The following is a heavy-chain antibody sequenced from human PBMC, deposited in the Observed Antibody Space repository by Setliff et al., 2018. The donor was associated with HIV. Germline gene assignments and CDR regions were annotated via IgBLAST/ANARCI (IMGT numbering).Heavy chain of an antibody. Sequence: PSETLSLTCTVSGGSTDSGSYYWAWILQPPGKGLEWIGSMYYTGSTYYNPSLKSRVTISIDTSKNQFSLKLNSVTAADTAMYYCARDGGSSGWYFVLGYSDYWGPGTLVTVS. CDR1: GGSTDSGSYY. D-gene: IGHD6-19*01. V-gene: IGHV4-39*02. CDR3: ARDGGSSGWYFVLGYSDY. J-gene: IGHJ4*02. CDR2: MYYTGST.